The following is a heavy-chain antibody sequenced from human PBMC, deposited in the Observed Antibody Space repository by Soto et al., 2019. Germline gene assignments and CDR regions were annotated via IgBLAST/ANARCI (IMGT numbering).Heavy chain of an antibody. CDR3: ARSPMVATADFDY. CDR1: GVSISSSSYY. V-gene: IGHV4-39*01. Sequence: TSETLSLTCTVSGVSISSSSYYWGWIRQPPGKGLEWIGSIYCSGSTYYNPSLKSRVTISVDTSKNQFSLKLSSVTAADTAVYYCARSPMVATADFDYWGQGTLVTVSS. D-gene: IGHD5-12*01. J-gene: IGHJ4*02. CDR2: IYCSGST.